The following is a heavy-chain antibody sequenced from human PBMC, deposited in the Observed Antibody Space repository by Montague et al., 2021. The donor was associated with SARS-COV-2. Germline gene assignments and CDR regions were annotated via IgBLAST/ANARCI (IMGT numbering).Heavy chain of an antibody. CDR1: GGPVSSGAYS. CDR2: IHHDGHT. D-gene: IGHD3-10*01. V-gene: IGHV4-30-2*01. J-gene: IGHJ3*01. Sequence: TLSLTCAVSGGPVSSGAYSWTWIRQPPGKGLEWIGYIHHDGHTYYNPSFRSRVTISVERSKNQFSLKLTSVSAADTAVYFCAKSRITMVRGIYDAFDVWGQGTMVTVSS. CDR3: AKSRITMVRGIYDAFDV.